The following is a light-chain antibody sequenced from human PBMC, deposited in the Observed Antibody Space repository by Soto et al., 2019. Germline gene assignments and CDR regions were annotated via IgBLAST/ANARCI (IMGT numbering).Light chain of an antibody. CDR2: KAS. Sequence: DIQMTQSPSTLSASVGDRVTITCRASQRISSWLAWYQQKPGKVTKLLIYKASSLESGVPSRFSGSGSGTEFTLTISSLQPDDFATYYCQEYNSYSGTFGQGTKVEI. V-gene: IGKV1-5*03. CDR1: QRISSW. CDR3: QEYNSYSGT. J-gene: IGKJ1*01.